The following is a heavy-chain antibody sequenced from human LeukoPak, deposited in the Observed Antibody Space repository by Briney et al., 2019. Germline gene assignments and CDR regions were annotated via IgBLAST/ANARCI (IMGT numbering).Heavy chain of an antibody. CDR1: GYTFTSNN. CDR3: ARDGGTYCRGGSCYSSASADY. J-gene: IGHJ4*02. CDR2: ISPSGGST. Sequence: WASVKVSCKASGYTFTSNNMHWVRHAPRQGPEWMGVISPSGGSTTYVQKFRSRVSPTRDMSTSTHCIELSSLRSEDTAAYYCARDGGTYCRGGSCYSSASADYWGQGTLVTVSS. D-gene: IGHD2-15*01. V-gene: IGHV1-46*01.